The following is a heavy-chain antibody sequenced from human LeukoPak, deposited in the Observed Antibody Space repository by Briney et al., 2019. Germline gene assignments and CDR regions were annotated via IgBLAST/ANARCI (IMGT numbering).Heavy chain of an antibody. CDR2: IDARSGIT. D-gene: IGHD3-3*01. CDR1: GCTFTIFG. CDR3: ARTYDFGRGPPGDAFDN. V-gene: IGHV3-48*01. J-gene: IGHJ3*02. Sequence: QAGGSLRLSCATSGCTFTIFGINWVRQAPGKGPEWVSYIDARSGITYYADSVQGRFTISRDNAKESVFLQMNGLRVDDTAVYYCARTYDFGRGPPGDAFDNWGQGTPVIVSS.